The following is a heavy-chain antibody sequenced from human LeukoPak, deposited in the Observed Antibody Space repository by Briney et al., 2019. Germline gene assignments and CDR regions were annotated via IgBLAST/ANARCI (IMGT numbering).Heavy chain of an antibody. Sequence: PSETLSLTCAVYGGSFSGYYWSWIRQPPGKGLEWIGEINHSGSTNYNPSLKSRVTISVDTSKNKFSLKLSSVTAADTAVYYCARGLVAVAGTVPYYFDYWGQGTLVTVS. V-gene: IGHV4-34*01. CDR3: ARGLVAVAGTVPYYFDY. D-gene: IGHD6-19*01. CDR1: GGSFSGYY. J-gene: IGHJ4*02. CDR2: INHSGST.